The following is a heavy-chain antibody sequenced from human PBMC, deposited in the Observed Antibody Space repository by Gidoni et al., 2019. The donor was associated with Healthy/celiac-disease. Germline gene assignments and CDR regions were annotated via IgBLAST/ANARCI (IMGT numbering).Heavy chain of an antibody. Sequence: VQLLASGGGLVQPGGSLGLSCAASGFPFSSYAMTWVRQAPGKGLEWVSAISGSGGSTYYADSVKGRFTISRDNSKNTLYLQMNSLRAEDTAVYYCASLRFLEWSVFDYWGQGTLVTVAS. CDR3: ASLRFLEWSVFDY. D-gene: IGHD3-3*01. CDR1: GFPFSSYA. V-gene: IGHV3-23*01. CDR2: ISGSGGST. J-gene: IGHJ4*02.